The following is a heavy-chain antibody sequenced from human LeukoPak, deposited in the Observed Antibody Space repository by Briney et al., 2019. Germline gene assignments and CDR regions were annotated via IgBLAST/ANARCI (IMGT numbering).Heavy chain of an antibody. J-gene: IGHJ4*02. D-gene: IGHD6-19*01. CDR2: INHSGST. CDR3: AREQWLDY. Sequence: SETLSLTCTVSGGSISSYYWSWIRQPPGKGLEWIGEINHSGSTNYNPSLKSRVTISVDTSKNQLSLKLSSVTAADTAVYYCAREQWLDYWGQGTLVTVSS. V-gene: IGHV4-34*01. CDR1: GGSISSYY.